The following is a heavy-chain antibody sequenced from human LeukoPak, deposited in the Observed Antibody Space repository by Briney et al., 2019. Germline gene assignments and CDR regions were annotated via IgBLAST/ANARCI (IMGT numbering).Heavy chain of an antibody. CDR2: IYYDGSAK. V-gene: IGHV3-33*01. D-gene: IGHD2-2*01. Sequence: GGSLRHSCAAPGFTLWNYGMLWVRQAPAEGLEWVALIYYDGSAKKYGDSLKGRFPISRDNPKNQVFLQPDSLGAEDTAVYFCARGCISNVHASALDICGQGTIVTVSS. CDR3: ARGCISNVHASALDI. J-gene: IGHJ3*02. CDR1: GFTLWNYG.